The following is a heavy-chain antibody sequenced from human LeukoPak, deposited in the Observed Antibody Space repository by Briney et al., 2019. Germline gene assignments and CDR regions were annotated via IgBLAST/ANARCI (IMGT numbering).Heavy chain of an antibody. Sequence: PGGSLRLSCAASGFTFSSYSMNWVRQAPGKGLEWVSSISSSSSYIYYADSVKGRFTISRDNAKNSLYLQMNSLRAEDTAVYYCARSRDGYNRGAFDIWGQGTMVTVSS. J-gene: IGHJ3*02. CDR2: ISSSSSYI. D-gene: IGHD5-24*01. V-gene: IGHV3-21*01. CDR3: ARSRDGYNRGAFDI. CDR1: GFTFSSYS.